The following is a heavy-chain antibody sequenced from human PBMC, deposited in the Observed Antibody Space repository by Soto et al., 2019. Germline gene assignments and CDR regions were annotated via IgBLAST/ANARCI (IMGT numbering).Heavy chain of an antibody. V-gene: IGHV4-34*01. Sequence: SETLSLTCAVYGGSFSGYYWSWIRQPPGKGLEWIGEINHSGSTNYNPSLKSRVTISVDTSKNQFSLKLSSVTAADTAVYYCARGLKRAARLPTLDYGMDVWGQGTTVT. CDR3: ARGLKRAARLPTLDYGMDV. D-gene: IGHD6-6*01. CDR1: GGSFSGYY. J-gene: IGHJ6*02. CDR2: INHSGST.